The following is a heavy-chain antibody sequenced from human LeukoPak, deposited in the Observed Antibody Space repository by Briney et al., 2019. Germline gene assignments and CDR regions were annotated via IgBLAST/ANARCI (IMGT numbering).Heavy chain of an antibody. Sequence: ASVKVSCKASGYTFTSYDINWVRQATGQGLEWMGWMNPNSGNTGYAQKFQGRVTITADKSTSTAYMELSSLRSEDTAVYYCARGVLRYFDWPLPDYYYYYYMDVWGKGTTVTISS. J-gene: IGHJ6*03. V-gene: IGHV1-8*01. D-gene: IGHD3-9*01. CDR3: ARGVLRYFDWPLPDYYYYYYMDV. CDR1: GYTFTSYD. CDR2: MNPNSGNT.